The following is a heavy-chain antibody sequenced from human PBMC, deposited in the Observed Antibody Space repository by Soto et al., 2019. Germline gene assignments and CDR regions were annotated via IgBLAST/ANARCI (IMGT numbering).Heavy chain of an antibody. J-gene: IGHJ4*02. Sequence: SETLSLTCTVSGGSIDSGDYYWSWIRQPPGKGLEWIGYIYYSGSTSYNPSLKSRVTISVDTSKNHFSLKLSSVTAADTAVYYCARVGGYYGDYPNFDYWGQGTLVTVSS. V-gene: IGHV4-61*08. D-gene: IGHD4-17*01. CDR1: GGSIDSGDYY. CDR3: ARVGGYYGDYPNFDY. CDR2: IYYSGST.